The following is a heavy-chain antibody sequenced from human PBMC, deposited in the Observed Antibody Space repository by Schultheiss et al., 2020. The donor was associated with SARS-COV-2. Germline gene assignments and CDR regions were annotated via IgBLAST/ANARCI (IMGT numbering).Heavy chain of an antibody. V-gene: IGHV3-66*01. Sequence: GESLKISCAASGFTFSSYTMHWVRQAPGKGLEWVSVIYSGGSTYYADSVKGRFTISRDNAKNSLYLQMNSLRAEDTAVYYCASLFGVVISRDNYYYYGMDVWGQGTTVTVAS. CDR1: GFTFSSYT. CDR2: IYSGGST. J-gene: IGHJ6*02. CDR3: ASLFGVVISRDNYYYYGMDV. D-gene: IGHD3-3*01.